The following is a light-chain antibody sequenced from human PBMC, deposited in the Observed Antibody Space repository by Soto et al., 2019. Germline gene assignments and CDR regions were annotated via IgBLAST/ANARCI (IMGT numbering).Light chain of an antibody. V-gene: IGKV1-39*01. J-gene: IGKJ1*01. Sequence: DIQMTQSPSSLSASVGARVTITCRASQTIGRYVNWYQQKPGKAPKLLIYAASSLQSGVPSRFSGSGSGTDFRLTISSLQPEDFATFYCQQSYTTPRVWTFGQGTKVDIK. CDR2: AAS. CDR1: QTIGRY. CDR3: QQSYTTPRVWT.